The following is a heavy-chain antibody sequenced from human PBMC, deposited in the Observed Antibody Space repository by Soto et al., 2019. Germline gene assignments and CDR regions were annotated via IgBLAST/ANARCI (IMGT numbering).Heavy chain of an antibody. CDR3: AKDIWGYSYGYVGY. Sequence: EVQLLESGGGLVQPGGSLRLSCAASGFTFSSYAMSWVRQAPGKGLEWVSAISGSGGGTYYADSVKGRFTISRDNSKNTLYLQMNSLRAEDTAVYYCAKDIWGYSYGYVGYWGQGTLVTVSS. V-gene: IGHV3-23*01. CDR2: ISGSGGGT. CDR1: GFTFSSYA. J-gene: IGHJ4*02. D-gene: IGHD5-18*01.